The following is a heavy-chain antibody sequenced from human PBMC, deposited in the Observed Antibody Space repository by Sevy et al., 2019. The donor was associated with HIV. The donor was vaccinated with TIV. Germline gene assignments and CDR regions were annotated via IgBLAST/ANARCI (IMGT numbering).Heavy chain of an antibody. J-gene: IGHJ4*02. CDR2: ISGSGGST. V-gene: IGHV3-23*01. CDR1: GFTFSSYA. CDR3: AKACDEDYDILTGYYSPLDY. D-gene: IGHD3-9*01. Sequence: GGSLRLSCAASGFTFSSYAMSWVRQAPGKGLEWVSAISGSGGSTYYADSVKGRFTISRDNSKNTLYLQMNSLRAEDTAVYYCAKACDEDYDILTGYYSPLDYWGQGTLVTVSS.